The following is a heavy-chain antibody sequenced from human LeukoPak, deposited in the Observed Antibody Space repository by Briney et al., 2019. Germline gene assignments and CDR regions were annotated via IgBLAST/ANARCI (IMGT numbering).Heavy chain of an antibody. CDR1: GFTFSRYW. CDR2: INGDGSSI. J-gene: IGHJ4*02. V-gene: IGHV3-74*01. Sequence: GGSLRLSCAASGFTFSRYWMHWVRLAPGKGPVWVSRINGDGSSISYADSVKGRFTISRDNAKNTLYLRMNSLRVEDTAVYYCAREVVESHYYDSSGYSPFDYWGQGTLVTVSS. CDR3: AREVVESHYYDSSGYSPFDY. D-gene: IGHD3-22*01.